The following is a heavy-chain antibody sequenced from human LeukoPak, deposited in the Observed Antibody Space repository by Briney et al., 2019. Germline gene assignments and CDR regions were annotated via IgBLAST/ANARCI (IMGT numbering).Heavy chain of an antibody. CDR2: IYYSGST. J-gene: IGHJ4*02. V-gene: IGHV4-39*07. CDR3: ARGAEYYYDSSGYYPWDY. D-gene: IGHD3-22*01. Sequence: SETLSLTCTVSGGSISSSSYYWGWIRQPPGKGLEWIGSIYYSGSTNYNPSLKSRVTISVDTSKNQFSLKLSSVTAADTAVYYCARGAEYYYDSSGYYPWDYWGQGTLVTVSS. CDR1: GGSISSSSYY.